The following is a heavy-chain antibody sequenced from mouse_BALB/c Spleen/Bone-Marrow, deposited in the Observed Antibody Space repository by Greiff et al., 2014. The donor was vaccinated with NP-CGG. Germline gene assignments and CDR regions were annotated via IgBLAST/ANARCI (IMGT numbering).Heavy chain of an antibody. J-gene: IGHJ4*01. D-gene: IGHD1-1*01. CDR2: ISYSGNT. CDR3: ARGSNYYAMNY. Sequence: EVQLQQSGPGLVKPSQSLSLTCTVTGYSITSDYAWNWIRQFPGNKLEWMGYISYSGNTTYNPSLKSRISITRDTSKNQFFLQLNSVTTEDTATYYCARGSNYYAMNYWGQGTSVTVFS. CDR1: GYSITSDYA. V-gene: IGHV3-2*02.